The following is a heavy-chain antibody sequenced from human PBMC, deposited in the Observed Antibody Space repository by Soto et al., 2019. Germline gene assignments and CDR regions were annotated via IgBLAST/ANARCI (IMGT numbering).Heavy chain of an antibody. CDR2: ISGSGGST. V-gene: IGHV3-23*01. Sequence: GGSLRLSCAASGFTFSSYALSWVRQAPRKGLEWVSGISGSGGSTYYADSVKGRFTISRDNSKNTLFLQMNSLRAEDTAVYYCAKDRSELVYYDYRMEVSGQAPPVTVP. CDR3: AKDRSELVYYDYRMEV. J-gene: IGHJ6*02. D-gene: IGHD1-1*01. CDR1: GFTFSSYA.